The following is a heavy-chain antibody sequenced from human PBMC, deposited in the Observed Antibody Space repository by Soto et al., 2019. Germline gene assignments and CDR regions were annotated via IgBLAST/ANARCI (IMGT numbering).Heavy chain of an antibody. D-gene: IGHD3-3*01. CDR2: ISYDGSNK. Sequence: GGSLRLSCAASGFTFSSYAMHRVRQAPGKGLEWVAVISYDGSNKYYADSVKGRFTISRDNSKNTLYLQMNSLRAEDTAVYYCASLITIFGVDHDAFDIWGQGTMVTVSS. CDR1: GFTFSSYA. V-gene: IGHV3-30-3*01. CDR3: ASLITIFGVDHDAFDI. J-gene: IGHJ3*02.